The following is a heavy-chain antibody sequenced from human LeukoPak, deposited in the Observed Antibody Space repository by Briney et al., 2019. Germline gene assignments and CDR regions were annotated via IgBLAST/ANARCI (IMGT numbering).Heavy chain of an antibody. Sequence: PGGSLRLSCAASGFTFSSYWMSWVRQAPGKGLEGVANIKQDGSEKYYVDSVKGRFTISRDNAKNSLYLQMNSLRAEDTAVYYCARAGIRYCSSTSCFEYFQHWGQGTLVTVSS. D-gene: IGHD2-2*01. CDR2: IKQDGSEK. V-gene: IGHV3-7*04. CDR1: GFTFSSYW. CDR3: ARAGIRYCSSTSCFEYFQH. J-gene: IGHJ1*01.